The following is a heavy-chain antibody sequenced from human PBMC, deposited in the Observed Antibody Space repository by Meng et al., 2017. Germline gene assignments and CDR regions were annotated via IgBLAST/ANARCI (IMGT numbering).Heavy chain of an antibody. J-gene: IGHJ4*02. V-gene: IGHV3-23*01. D-gene: IGHD4-17*01. CDR2: ISDSGGST. Sequence: GESLKISCAASGFTFSSYSMNWVRQAPGKGLECVSVISDSGGSTYYADSVKGRFTISRDNSKNTLYLQMNSLRAEDTAVYYCSKGRTSVTTAPHYWGQGTLVTVSS. CDR3: SKGRTSVTTAPHY. CDR1: GFTFSSYS.